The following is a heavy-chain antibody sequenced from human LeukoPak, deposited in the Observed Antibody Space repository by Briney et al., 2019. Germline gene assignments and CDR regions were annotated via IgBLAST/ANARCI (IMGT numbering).Heavy chain of an antibody. Sequence: GGSLRLSCAASGFTFSSYSMNWVRQAPGKGLEWVSSISSSSSYIYYADSVKGRFTISRDNAKNSLYLQMNSLRAEDTAVYYCARDVGLERRGNNDAFDIWGQGTMVTVSS. V-gene: IGHV3-21*01. D-gene: IGHD1-1*01. CDR1: GFTFSSYS. J-gene: IGHJ3*02. CDR2: ISSSSSYI. CDR3: ARDVGLERRGNNDAFDI.